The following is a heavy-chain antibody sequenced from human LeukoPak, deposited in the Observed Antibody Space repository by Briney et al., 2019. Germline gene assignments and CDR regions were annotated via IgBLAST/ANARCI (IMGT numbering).Heavy chain of an antibody. CDR1: RFTLSSYS. V-gene: IGHV3-21*01. CDR3: ARGPCTGTSCYTPDAFDI. Sequence: GGSLRLSCAASRFTLSSYSMNWVRQAPGKGLEWVSSISSSSRYTYYADLVKGRFTISRDNAKNSLYLQMNSLRADDTAVYYCARGPCTGTSCYTPDAFDIWGQGTMVTVSS. J-gene: IGHJ3*02. D-gene: IGHD2-2*02. CDR2: ISSSSRYT.